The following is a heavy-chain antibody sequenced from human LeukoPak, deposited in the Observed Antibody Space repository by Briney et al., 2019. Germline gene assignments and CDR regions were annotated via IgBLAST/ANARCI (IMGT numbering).Heavy chain of an antibody. CDR1: GGTFSSYA. CDR3: ARTDTAMVNLSFDY. V-gene: IGHV1-69*04. D-gene: IGHD5-18*01. CDR2: IIPILGIA. Sequence: SVKVSCKASGGTFSSYAISWVRQAPGQGLEWMGRIIPILGIANYAQKFQGRVTITADKSTSTAYMELSSLRSEDTAVYYCARTDTAMVNLSFDYWGQGTLVTVS. J-gene: IGHJ4*02.